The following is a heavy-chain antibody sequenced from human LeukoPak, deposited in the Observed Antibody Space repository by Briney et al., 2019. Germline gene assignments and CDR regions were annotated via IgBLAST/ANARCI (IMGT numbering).Heavy chain of an antibody. CDR2: IYYSGST. J-gene: IGHJ4*02. Sequence: SETLSLTCTVSGGSISSYYWSWIRQPPGKGLEWIGYIYYSGSTNYNPSLKSRVAISVDTSKNQFSLKLSSVTAADTAVYYCARADYYGSGSTDYWGQGTLVTVSS. V-gene: IGHV4-59*01. CDR3: ARADYYGSGSTDY. CDR1: GGSISSYY. D-gene: IGHD3-10*01.